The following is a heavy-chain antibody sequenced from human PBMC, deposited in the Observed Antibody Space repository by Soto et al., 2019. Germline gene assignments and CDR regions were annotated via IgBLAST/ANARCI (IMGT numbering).Heavy chain of an antibody. V-gene: IGHV1-18*01. CDR3: ARERVHTYYDFWSGYWDKHAFDI. CDR1: GYTFTSYG. J-gene: IGHJ3*02. D-gene: IGHD3-3*01. CDR2: ISAYNGNT. Sequence: ASVKVSCKASGYTFTSYGISWVRQAPGQGLEWMGWISAYNGNTNYAQKLQGRVTMTTDTSTSTAYMELRSLRSDDTAVYYCARERVHTYYDFWSGYWDKHAFDIWGQGTMVT.